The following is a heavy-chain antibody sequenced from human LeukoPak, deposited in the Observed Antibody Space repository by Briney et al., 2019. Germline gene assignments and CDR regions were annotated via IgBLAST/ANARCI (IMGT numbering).Heavy chain of an antibody. Sequence: ASVKVSCKASGYTFTSYYMHWVRQAPGRGLEWMGIINPSGGSTSYAQKFQGRVTMTRDTSTSTVYMELSSLRSEDTAVYYCARDFGLDVDTAMVTVSYFFAYWGQGTLVTVSS. J-gene: IGHJ4*02. CDR3: ARDFGLDVDTAMVTVSYFFAY. CDR1: GYTFTSYY. D-gene: IGHD5-18*01. V-gene: IGHV1-46*01. CDR2: INPSGGST.